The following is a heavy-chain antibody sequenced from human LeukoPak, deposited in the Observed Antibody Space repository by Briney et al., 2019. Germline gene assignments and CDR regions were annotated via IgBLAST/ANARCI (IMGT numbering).Heavy chain of an antibody. D-gene: IGHD6-19*01. Sequence: GGSLRLSCAASGFIFSSYAMNWVRQAPGKGLEWVSYISGSGNTIYYADSVKGRFTISRDNAENSLYLQMNSLRVEDTAVYYCARDLAVADTWGQGTLVTVSS. CDR2: ISGSGNTI. CDR1: GFIFSSYA. J-gene: IGHJ5*02. CDR3: ARDLAVADT. V-gene: IGHV3-48*03.